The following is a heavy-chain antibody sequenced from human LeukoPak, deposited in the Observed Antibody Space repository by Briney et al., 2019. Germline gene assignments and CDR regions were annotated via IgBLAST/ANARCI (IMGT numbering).Heavy chain of an antibody. V-gene: IGHV4-39*01. CDR2: IYYSGST. CDR1: GGSISSSSYY. D-gene: IGHD3-10*01. Sequence: SETLSLTCTVSGGSISSSSYYWGWIRQPPGKGLEWIGSIYYSGSTYYNTSLKSRVTISVDTSKNQFSLKLSSVTAADTAVYYCARLRFGELKKRNWFDPWGQGTLVTVSS. J-gene: IGHJ5*02. CDR3: ARLRFGELKKRNWFDP.